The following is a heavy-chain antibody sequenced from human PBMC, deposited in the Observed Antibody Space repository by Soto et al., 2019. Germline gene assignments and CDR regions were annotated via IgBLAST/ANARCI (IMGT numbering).Heavy chain of an antibody. Sequence: ASVKVSCKASGYPFTTYFMNWVRQAPGQRLQWMGRINAGNANTKYSQKFQGRVTITRDTSASTAHLELRSLTSEDTAVYYCARVYSNYRRDGKDVWGHGTTVTVS. V-gene: IGHV1-3*01. CDR1: GYPFTTYF. J-gene: IGHJ6*02. CDR2: INAGNANT. CDR3: ARVYSNYRRDGKDV. D-gene: IGHD4-4*01.